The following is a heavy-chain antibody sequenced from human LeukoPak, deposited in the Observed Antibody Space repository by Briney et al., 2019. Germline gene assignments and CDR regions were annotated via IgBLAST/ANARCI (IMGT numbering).Heavy chain of an antibody. J-gene: IGHJ4*02. CDR1: GFTFSNSW. D-gene: IGHD2-8*01. CDR2: INERGSST. Sequence: GGSLRLSCAASGFTFSNSWLHWVRQAPGKGLVWVSRINERGSSTSYADSVKGRFTISRDNAKNSLYLQMNSLRAEDTAVYYCARVAYCTNGVCHDYWGQGTLVTVSS. V-gene: IGHV3-74*01. CDR3: ARVAYCTNGVCHDY.